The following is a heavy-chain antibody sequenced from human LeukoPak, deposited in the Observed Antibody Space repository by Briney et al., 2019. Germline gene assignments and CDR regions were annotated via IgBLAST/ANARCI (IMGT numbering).Heavy chain of an antibody. J-gene: IGHJ4*02. D-gene: IGHD5-24*01. CDR2: ISGSGGRT. CDR3: VKSFGYNGNFYFVY. Sequence: GGSLRLSCAASGFSFSTYAMTWVRQAPGKGLEWVSTISGSGGRTYCADSVKGRFTISRDNSKSTLYLQMNSLRAEDTAIYYCVKSFGYNGNFYFVYWGQGTLITVSS. V-gene: IGHV3-23*01. CDR1: GFSFSTYA.